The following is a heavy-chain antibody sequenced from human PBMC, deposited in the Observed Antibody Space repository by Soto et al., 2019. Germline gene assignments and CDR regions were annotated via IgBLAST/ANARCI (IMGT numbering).Heavy chain of an antibody. D-gene: IGHD6-13*01. J-gene: IGHJ5*02. CDR2: IHYSGST. Sequence: SETLSLTCTVSGGSISSYYWSWIRQPPGKGLEWIGYIHYSGSTNYNPSLKSRVTISVDTSKNQFSLKLSSVTAADTAVYYCARGPYSSSWGWFDPWGQGTLVTVSS. CDR3: ARGPYSSSWGWFDP. CDR1: GGSISSYY. V-gene: IGHV4-59*01.